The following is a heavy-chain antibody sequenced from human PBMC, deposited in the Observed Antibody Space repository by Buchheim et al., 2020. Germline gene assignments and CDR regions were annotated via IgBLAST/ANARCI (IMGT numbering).Heavy chain of an antibody. V-gene: IGHV4-34*01. D-gene: IGHD6-13*01. CDR3: ASWGLSSWYEGWFDP. Sequence: QVQLQQWGAGLLKPSETLSLTCAVYGGSFSGYYWSWIRQPPGKGLEWIGEINHSGSTNYNPSLKSRVTISVDTSQNQFSLKLSSVTAADTAVYYCASWGLSSWYEGWFDPWGQGTL. CDR2: INHSGST. J-gene: IGHJ5*02. CDR1: GGSFSGYY.